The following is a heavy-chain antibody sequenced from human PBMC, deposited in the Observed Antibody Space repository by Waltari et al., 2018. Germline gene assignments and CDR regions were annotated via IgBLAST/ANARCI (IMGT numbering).Heavy chain of an antibody. V-gene: IGHV3-43*01. J-gene: IGHJ4*01. Sequence: EVNLVESGGAVVQPGGSLRLSCTASGFVFDEFTMQWVRQVPGSGLQWVALLSWDGVDTYYADSVKGRFTISRDNSRNSLYLEMKTLTLEDTALYYCATSDYAGNGDYWGHGTLVTVSS. CDR2: LSWDGVDT. D-gene: IGHD5-12*01. CDR3: ATSDYAGNGDY. CDR1: GFVFDEFT.